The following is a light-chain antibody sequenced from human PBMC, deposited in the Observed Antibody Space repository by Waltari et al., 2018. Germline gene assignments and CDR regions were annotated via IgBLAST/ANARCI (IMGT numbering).Light chain of an antibody. CDR1: QTIRNT. CDR2: SVS. V-gene: IGKV3-15*01. CDR3: QQYSAWPLT. J-gene: IGKJ4*01. Sequence: EIVMTQSPATLSVSPGERATLSCRASQTIRNTFLAWYQKKPGQAPSLLIHSVSTRASGIPARFSASGSGTEFTLTISSLQSEDFAVYYCQQYSAWPLTFGGGTKVEIK.